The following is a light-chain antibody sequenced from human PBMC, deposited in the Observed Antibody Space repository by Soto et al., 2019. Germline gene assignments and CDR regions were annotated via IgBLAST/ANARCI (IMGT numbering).Light chain of an antibody. CDR2: WSS. J-gene: IGKJ3*01. CDR3: QQYYSLPFT. Sequence: DIVMTQFPDSLAVSLGERATINCKSSQSVFDSSNNKNYLTWYQQKPGQPPNLLISWSSTRASGVPDRFSGSGSGTDFTLTISGLQAEDVAVYYCQQYYSLPFTFGSGTKVDMK. V-gene: IGKV4-1*01. CDR1: QSVFDSSNNKNY.